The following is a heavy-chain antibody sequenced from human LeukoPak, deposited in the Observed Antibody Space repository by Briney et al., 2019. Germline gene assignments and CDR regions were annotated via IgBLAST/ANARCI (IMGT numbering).Heavy chain of an antibody. CDR1: GFTFRKFG. Sequence: GGSLRLSCATSGFTFRKFGMHWVRQAPGKGLEGVAIIWYDGSNKYYVESVKGRFTISRDDSKRTVYLDMNTLRVEDTAVYYCARDLNPEHPTEWFEEEDYWGQGTLVTVSS. J-gene: IGHJ4*02. D-gene: IGHD3-10*01. V-gene: IGHV3-33*01. CDR2: IWYDGSNK. CDR3: ARDLNPEHPTEWFEEEDY.